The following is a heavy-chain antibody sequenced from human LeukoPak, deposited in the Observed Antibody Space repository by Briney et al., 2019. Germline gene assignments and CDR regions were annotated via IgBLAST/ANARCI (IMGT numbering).Heavy chain of an antibody. J-gene: IGHJ4*02. V-gene: IGHV1-18*04. CDR1: GYTFTSYG. CDR2: ISAYNGNT. Sequence: GASVKVSCKASGYTFTSYGISWVRQAPGQGLEWMGWISAYNGNTNYAQKLQGRVTMTTDTSTSTAYMELRSLRSGDTAVYYCARRHCSSTSCYPLDYWGQGTLVTVSS. CDR3: ARRHCSSTSCYPLDY. D-gene: IGHD2-2*01.